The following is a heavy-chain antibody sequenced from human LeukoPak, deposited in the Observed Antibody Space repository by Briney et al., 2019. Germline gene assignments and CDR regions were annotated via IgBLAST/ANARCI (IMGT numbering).Heavy chain of an antibody. CDR3: ARRFTMVRGVIIDDFAFEI. D-gene: IGHD3-10*01. J-gene: IGHJ3*02. Sequence: GFLLLSCAASGFTVSSNSVSWVRQAPGKGLEWVSVIYSGGSTYYADSVKGRFTISRDNSKNTLYLQMNSLRPEDTAVYYCARRFTMVRGVIIDDFAFEIWGRGTMVTVSS. CDR1: GFTVSSNS. V-gene: IGHV3-66*04. CDR2: IYSGGST.